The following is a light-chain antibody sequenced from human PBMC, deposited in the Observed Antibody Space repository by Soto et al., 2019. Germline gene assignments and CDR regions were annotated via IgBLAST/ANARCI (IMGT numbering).Light chain of an antibody. CDR2: DAS. V-gene: IGKV3-11*01. Sequence: EVVLTHSPATLSLYPGERATLSCRASQSVSSYLAWYQQKPGQAPRLLIYDASNRATGIPARFSGSGSGTDFTLTISSLEPEDFAVYYCQQRSNWPPLTFGGGTKVDIK. CDR1: QSVSSY. J-gene: IGKJ4*01. CDR3: QQRSNWPPLT.